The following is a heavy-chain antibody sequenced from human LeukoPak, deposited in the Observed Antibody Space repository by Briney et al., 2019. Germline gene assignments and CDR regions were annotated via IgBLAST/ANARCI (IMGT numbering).Heavy chain of an antibody. CDR2: INHSGST. CDR3: ARGGVFDY. V-gene: IGHV4-34*01. J-gene: IGHJ4*02. D-gene: IGHD3-10*01. CDR1: GGSFSGYY. Sequence: SETLSLTCAVYGGSFSGYYWSWIRQPPGKGLEWIGEINHSGSTNYNPSLKCRVTISVDTSKNQFSLKLSSVTAADTAVYYCARGGVFDYWGQGTLVTVSS.